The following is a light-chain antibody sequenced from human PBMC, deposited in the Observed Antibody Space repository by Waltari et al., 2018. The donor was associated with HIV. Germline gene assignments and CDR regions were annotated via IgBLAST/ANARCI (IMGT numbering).Light chain of an antibody. CDR3: QQYYSTPYT. Sequence: MMLTQSPDSLPVFLVEVDTNNCKSRQIVLYSSNNKNSLAWYQHKPGHPSKLLIYWSSTREYGVPDLFSASGSGTDFSLTISSLQAEDVAVYYCQQYYSTPYTFGQGTKLEIK. CDR1: QIVLYSSNNKNS. J-gene: IGKJ2*01. V-gene: IGKV4-1*01. CDR2: WSS.